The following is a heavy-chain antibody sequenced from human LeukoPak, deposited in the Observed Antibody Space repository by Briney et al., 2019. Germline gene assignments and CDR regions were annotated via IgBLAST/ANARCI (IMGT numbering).Heavy chain of an antibody. Sequence: SETLSLTCTVSGGSISSSSYYWGWIRQPPGKGLEWIGSIYYSGSTYYNPSLKSRVTISVDTSKNQFSLKLSSVTAADTAVYYCARGGSYYGIDYWGQGTLVTVCS. CDR3: ARGGSYYGIDY. CDR2: IYYSGST. J-gene: IGHJ4*02. D-gene: IGHD1-26*01. CDR1: GGSISSSSYY. V-gene: IGHV4-39*07.